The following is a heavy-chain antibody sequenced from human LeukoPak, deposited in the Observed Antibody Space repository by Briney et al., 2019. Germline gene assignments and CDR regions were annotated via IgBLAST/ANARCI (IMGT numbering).Heavy chain of an antibody. CDR1: GFTFSNYW. D-gene: IGHD3-10*01. Sequence: GGSLRLSCAASGFTFSNYWVHWVRQAPGKGLVWVSRINRDGSTTNYADSVKGRFTVSRDNAKNTLNLQMNSLRAVDTAVYYCARDKKSGESSEIDYWGKGTLVTVSS. V-gene: IGHV3-74*01. CDR3: ARDKKSGESSEIDY. J-gene: IGHJ4*02. CDR2: INRDGSTT.